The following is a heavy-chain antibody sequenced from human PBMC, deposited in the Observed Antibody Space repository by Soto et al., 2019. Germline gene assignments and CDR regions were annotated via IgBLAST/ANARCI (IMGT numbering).Heavy chain of an antibody. CDR1: GFTFSPYH. V-gene: IGHV3-33*01. J-gene: IGHJ3*02. D-gene: IGHD2-21*01. CDR2: IWSDGAIQ. CDR3: ATEKYGGAVFDI. Sequence: QVQLVESGGGVVQPGRSLTLSCAASGFTFSPYHIHWVRQAPGKGLEWVALIWSDGAIQYYADSVKGRFTISRDNSKNTLHLQMNSLITEDTAVYYCATEKYGGAVFDIWGQGTMVTVSS.